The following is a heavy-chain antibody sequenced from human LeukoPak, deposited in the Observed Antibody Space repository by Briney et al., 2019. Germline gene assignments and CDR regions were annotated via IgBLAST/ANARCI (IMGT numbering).Heavy chain of an antibody. CDR3: ARGGYYYDSSGYYHFDY. V-gene: IGHV1-69*05. D-gene: IGHD3-22*01. Sequence: GASVKVSCKASGGTFSSYAISWVRQAPGQGPEWMGGIIPIFGTANYAQKFQGRVTITTDESTSTAYMELSSLRSEDTAVYYCARGGYYYDSSGYYHFDYWGQGTLVTVSS. J-gene: IGHJ4*02. CDR2: IIPIFGTA. CDR1: GGTFSSYA.